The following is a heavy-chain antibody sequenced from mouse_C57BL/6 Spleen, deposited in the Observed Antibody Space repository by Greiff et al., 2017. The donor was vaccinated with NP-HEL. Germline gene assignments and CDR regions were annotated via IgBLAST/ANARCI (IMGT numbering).Heavy chain of an antibody. CDR2: IYPGSGST. D-gene: IGHD2-5*01. V-gene: IGHV1-55*01. CDR3: ARSYSNYPYAMDY. J-gene: IGHJ4*01. Sequence: VQLQQPGAELVKPGASVKMSCKASGCTFTSYWITWVKQRPGQGLEWIGDIYPGSGSTNYNEKFKSKATLTVDTSSSTAYMQLSSLTSEDSAVYYCARSYSNYPYAMDYWGQGTSVTVSS. CDR1: GCTFTSYW.